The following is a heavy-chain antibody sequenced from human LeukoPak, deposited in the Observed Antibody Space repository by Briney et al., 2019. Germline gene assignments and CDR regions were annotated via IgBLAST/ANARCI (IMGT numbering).Heavy chain of an antibody. D-gene: IGHD3-10*01. CDR3: ARGPSITMVRGGQWYYYMDV. J-gene: IGHJ6*03. Sequence: GGSLRLSCAASGFTFSSYAMHWVRQAPGKVLEWVAFISYDGSNRYYADSVKGRFTISRDNSKNTLYLQMNSLRAEDTAVYYCARGPSITMVRGGQWYYYMDVWGKGTTVTISS. CDR2: ISYDGSNR. CDR1: GFTFSSYA. V-gene: IGHV3-30*04.